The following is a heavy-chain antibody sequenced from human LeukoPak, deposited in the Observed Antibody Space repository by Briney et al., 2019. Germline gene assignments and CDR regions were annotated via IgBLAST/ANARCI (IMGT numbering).Heavy chain of an antibody. CDR1: GFPFNAYW. CDR2: ISYDGSNK. CDR3: ARNSQYYDSSGYYFDY. Sequence: PGGSLRLSCAASGFPFNAYWMTWVRQAPGKGLEWVAVISYDGSNKYYADSVKGRFTISRDNSKNTLYLQMNSLRAEDTAVYYCARNSQYYDSSGYYFDYWGQGTLVTVSS. V-gene: IGHV3-30-3*01. J-gene: IGHJ4*02. D-gene: IGHD3-22*01.